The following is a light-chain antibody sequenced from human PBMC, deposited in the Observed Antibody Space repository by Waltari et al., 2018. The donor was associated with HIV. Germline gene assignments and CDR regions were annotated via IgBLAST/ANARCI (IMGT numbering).Light chain of an antibody. J-gene: IGLJ2*01. CDR1: SLPKQY. CDR2: KDV. V-gene: IGLV3-25*03. CDR3: QSADSSGSLLV. Sequence: SYELKQPPAVSVSPGQTARITCSGDSLPKQYVYWYQQKPGLAPILLIYKDVERPSGIPERFSGSSSWTTVTLTVSRVQAQDEADYFCQSADSSGSLLVFGGGTKLIVL.